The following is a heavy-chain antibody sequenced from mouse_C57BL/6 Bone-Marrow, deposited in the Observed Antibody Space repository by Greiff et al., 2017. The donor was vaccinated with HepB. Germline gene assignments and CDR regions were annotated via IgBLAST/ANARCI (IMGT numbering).Heavy chain of an antibody. CDR1: GYTFTSYW. D-gene: IGHD2-4*01. J-gene: IGHJ4*01. CDR2: INPSNGGT. Sequence: QVQLQQPGTELVKPGASVKLSCKASGYTFTSYWMHWVKQRPGQGLEWIGNINPSNGGTNYNEKFKSKATLTVDKSSSTAYMQLSSLTSEDSAVYYCARGGFDYPFYYYAMDYWGQGTSVTVSS. CDR3: ARGGFDYPFYYYAMDY. V-gene: IGHV1-53*01.